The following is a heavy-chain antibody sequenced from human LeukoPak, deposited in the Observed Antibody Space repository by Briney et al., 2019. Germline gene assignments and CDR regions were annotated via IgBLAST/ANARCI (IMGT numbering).Heavy chain of an antibody. CDR1: GFTFSSYS. V-gene: IGHV3-21*04. CDR3: AKAGSGWYGGY. J-gene: IGHJ4*02. D-gene: IGHD6-19*01. CDR2: ISSSSSYI. Sequence: GGSLRLSCAASGFTFSSYSMNWVRQAPGKGLEWVSSISSSSSYICYADSVKGRFTISRDNAKNLMYLQMNSLRAEDTAVYYCAKAGSGWYGGYWGQGTLVTVSS.